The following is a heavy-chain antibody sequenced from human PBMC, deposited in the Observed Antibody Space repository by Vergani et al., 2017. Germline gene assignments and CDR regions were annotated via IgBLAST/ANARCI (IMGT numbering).Heavy chain of an antibody. J-gene: IGHJ6*03. Sequence: VQLLESGGGLVQPGGSLRLPCAASGFTFSSYAMSWIRQPPGKGLEWIGEINHSGSTNYNPSLNSRVTISVDTSKNQFSLKLSSVTAADTAVYYCARGFPGIAAAGPNNCYYDYMDVWGKGTTVTVSS. V-gene: IGHV4-34*01. D-gene: IGHD6-13*01. CDR3: ARGFPGIAAAGPNNCYYDYMDV. CDR1: GFTFSSYA. CDR2: INHSGST.